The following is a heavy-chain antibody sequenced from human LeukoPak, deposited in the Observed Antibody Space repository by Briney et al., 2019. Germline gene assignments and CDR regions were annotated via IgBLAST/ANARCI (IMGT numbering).Heavy chain of an antibody. CDR3: ARDPPYSGSYLGAFDI. D-gene: IGHD1-26*01. Sequence: SETLSLTCIVSGGSISSGSYFWSWIRRPAGKGLEWIGRAYTSGSTNYNPSLKSRVTISIDTSKNQFSLKLSSVTAADTAVYYCARDPPYSGSYLGAFDIWGQGTMVTVSS. J-gene: IGHJ3*02. CDR1: GGSISSGSYF. CDR2: AYTSGST. V-gene: IGHV4-61*02.